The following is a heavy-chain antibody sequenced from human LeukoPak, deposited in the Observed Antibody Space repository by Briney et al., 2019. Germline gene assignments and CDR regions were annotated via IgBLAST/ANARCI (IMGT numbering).Heavy chain of an antibody. J-gene: IGHJ5*02. D-gene: IGHD6-13*01. V-gene: IGHV1-2*02. Sequence: GASVKVSCKASGYTFTGYYMHWARQAPGQGLEWMGWINPNSGGTNYAQKFQGRVTTTRDTSISTAYMELSRLRSDDTAVYYCAREGQQLVLGWFDPWGQGTLVTVSS. CDR1: GYTFTGYY. CDR3: AREGQQLVLGWFDP. CDR2: INPNSGGT.